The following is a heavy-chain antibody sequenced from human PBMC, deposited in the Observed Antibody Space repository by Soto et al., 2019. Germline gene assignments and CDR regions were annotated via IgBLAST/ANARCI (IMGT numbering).Heavy chain of an antibody. J-gene: IGHJ6*04. CDR3: GTDGGSTSSSAYTYVMDV. CDR2: IIPMVGTP. D-gene: IGHD3-16*01. Sequence: QAQLVQSGAEVKRPGSSVKVSCKSSGDTFSSYSISWVRQAPGHGLEWMGRIIPMVGTPNYAQKFQGRVTFSAAKATSTAYMVLNRLIPDATAVYYCGTDGGSTSSSAYTYVMDVWGKGTAVTVSS. CDR1: GDTFSSYS. V-gene: IGHV1-69*08.